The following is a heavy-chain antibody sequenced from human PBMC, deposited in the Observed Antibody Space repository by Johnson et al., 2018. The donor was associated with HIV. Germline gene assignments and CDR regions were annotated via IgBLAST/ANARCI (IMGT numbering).Heavy chain of an antibody. CDR2: IKQDGSER. CDR3: ARVTKYYFDSSVDAFDI. Sequence: VQLVESGGGLVLPGGSLRLSCVGSGFTFSSYWMSWVRQAPGKGLEWVATIKQDGSERYHVDSVKGRFTISRDNAKNSLYLQMNSLRVEDTAVYYCARVTKYYFDSSVDAFDIWGQGTVVTVSS. CDR1: GFTFSSYW. V-gene: IGHV3-7*01. J-gene: IGHJ3*02. D-gene: IGHD3-22*01.